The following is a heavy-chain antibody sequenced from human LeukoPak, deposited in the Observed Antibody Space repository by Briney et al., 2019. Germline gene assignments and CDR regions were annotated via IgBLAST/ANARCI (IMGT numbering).Heavy chain of an antibody. CDR2: IYHSGST. D-gene: IGHD3-22*01. Sequence: PSQTLSLTCAVSGGSISSGGYSWSWIRQLPGKGLEWIGYIYHSGSTYYNPSLKSRVTISVDRSKNQFSLKLSSVTAADTAVYYCARLSYDSSGYFFDYWGQGTLVTVSS. V-gene: IGHV4-30-2*01. CDR3: ARLSYDSSGYFFDY. J-gene: IGHJ4*02. CDR1: GGSISSGGYS.